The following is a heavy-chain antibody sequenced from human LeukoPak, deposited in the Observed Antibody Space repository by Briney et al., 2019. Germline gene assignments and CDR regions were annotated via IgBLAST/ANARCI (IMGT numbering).Heavy chain of an antibody. V-gene: IGHV3-30*04. CDR3: ARDDTSSHFFDY. J-gene: IGHJ4*02. Sequence: TGGSLRLSCAASGSTFSSYAMHWVRQAPGKGLEWVAVISYDGSNKYYADSVKGRFTISRDNSKNTLYLQMNSLRAEDTAVYYCARDDTSSHFFDYWGQGTLVTVSS. CDR2: ISYDGSNK. CDR1: GSTFSSYA. D-gene: IGHD6-6*01.